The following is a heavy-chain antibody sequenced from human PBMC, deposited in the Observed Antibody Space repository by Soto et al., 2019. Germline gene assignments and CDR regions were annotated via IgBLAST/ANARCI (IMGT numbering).Heavy chain of an antibody. CDR1: GGSISSYY. Sequence: PSETLSLTCTVSGGSISSYYWSWIRQPPGKGLEWIGYIYYSGSTNYNPTLKSRVTFSVDTSKNQFSLKLTSVTSSDTAIYYCARDIGSSWYGASSVWFDPWGQGTLVTVSS. J-gene: IGHJ5*02. D-gene: IGHD6-13*01. V-gene: IGHV4-59*01. CDR2: IYYSGST. CDR3: ARDIGSSWYGASSVWFDP.